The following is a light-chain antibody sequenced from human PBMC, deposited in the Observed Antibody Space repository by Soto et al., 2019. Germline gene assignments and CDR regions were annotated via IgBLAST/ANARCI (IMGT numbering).Light chain of an antibody. CDR3: QQYSDNWT. J-gene: IGKJ1*01. Sequence: DIQMTQSPSSVSASVGDRVTITCRASQSISSWLAWYQQKPGTAPNLLIYKASTLQGGVPSRFSGSGSGTEFTLTISSLQPDDSAIYYCQQYSDNWTFGQGTKVEIK. CDR2: KAS. V-gene: IGKV1-5*03. CDR1: QSISSW.